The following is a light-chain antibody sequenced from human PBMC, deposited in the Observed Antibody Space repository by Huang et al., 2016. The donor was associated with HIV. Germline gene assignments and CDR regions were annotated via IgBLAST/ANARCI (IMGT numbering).Light chain of an antibody. J-gene: IGKJ4*01. CDR1: QSVTSN. CDR2: GAS. CDR3: QQYNNWPPA. V-gene: IGKV3-15*01. Sequence: EIVMTQSPATLSVSPGERVTLSCRASQSVTSNLAWYQQMPGQAPRLLIHGASTRATGIPARFSGSGSGTEFTLTIGRLQSEDFAVYYCQQYNNWPPAFGGGTKVEIK.